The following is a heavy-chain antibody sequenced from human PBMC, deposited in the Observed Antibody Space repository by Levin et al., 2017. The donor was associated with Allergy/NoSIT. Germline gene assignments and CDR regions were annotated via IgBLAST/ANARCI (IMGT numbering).Heavy chain of an antibody. CDR1: GGSFSDYN. Sequence: GSLRLSCAVYGGSFSDYNWSWIRQPPGKGLQWIGEITHSGSTTYTPSLKSRVTILVDTSKNEISLRLSSATAADTAVYYCARVSVILTGYYRGSQASYYYGMDVWGQGTTVTVSS. V-gene: IGHV4-34*01. CDR2: ITHSGST. J-gene: IGHJ6*02. D-gene: IGHD3-9*01. CDR3: ARVSVILTGYYRGSQASYYYGMDV.